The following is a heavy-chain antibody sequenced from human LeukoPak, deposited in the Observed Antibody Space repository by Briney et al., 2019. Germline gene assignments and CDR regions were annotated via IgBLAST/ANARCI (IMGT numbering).Heavy chain of an antibody. J-gene: IGHJ4*02. D-gene: IGHD3-22*01. Sequence: PGRSLRLSCAASGFTFSSYAMHWVRQAPGKGLEWVAVISYDGSNKYYADSVKGRFTISRDNSKNTLYLQMSSLRAEDTAVYYCARDLGLYYYDSSGYPYWGQGTLVTVSS. CDR3: ARDLGLYYYDSSGYPY. CDR2: ISYDGSNK. CDR1: GFTFSSYA. V-gene: IGHV3-30*04.